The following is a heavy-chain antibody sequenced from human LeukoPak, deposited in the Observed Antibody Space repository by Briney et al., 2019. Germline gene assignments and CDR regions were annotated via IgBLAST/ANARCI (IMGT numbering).Heavy chain of an antibody. CDR1: VDSFSDHY. V-gene: IGHV4-34*01. J-gene: IGHJ4*02. CDR2: IHHSGST. CDR3: ARSPATSWSNFDY. D-gene: IGHD2-2*01. Sequence: SETLSLTCAVYVDSFSDHYWTWLRQPPGKGLEWIGEIHHSGSTNYRLSLKSRVSISVDKSKKQFSLKLTSVTAADTAVYYCARSPATSWSNFDYWGQGTLVTVSS.